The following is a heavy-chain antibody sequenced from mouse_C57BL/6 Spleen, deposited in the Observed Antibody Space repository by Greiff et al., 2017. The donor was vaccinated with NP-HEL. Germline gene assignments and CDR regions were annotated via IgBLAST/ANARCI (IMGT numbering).Heavy chain of an antibody. CDR2: IYPGDGDT. D-gene: IGHD1-1*01. CDR3: ARLRITTVYFDY. J-gene: IGHJ2*01. V-gene: IGHV1-82*01. CDR1: GYAFSSSW. Sequence: VKLVESGPELVKPGASVKISCKASGYAFSSSWMNWVKQRPGKGLEWIGRIYPGDGDTNYNGKFKGKATLTADKSSSTAYMQLSSLTSEDSAVYFCARLRITTVYFDYWGQGTTLTVSS.